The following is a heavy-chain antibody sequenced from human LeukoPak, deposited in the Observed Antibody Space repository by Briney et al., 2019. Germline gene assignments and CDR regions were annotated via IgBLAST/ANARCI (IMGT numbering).Heavy chain of an antibody. V-gene: IGHV4-39*01. CDR1: GGSISSSSYY. D-gene: IGHD3-3*01. CDR2: IYYSGST. J-gene: IGHJ4*02. Sequence: SETLSLTCTVSGGSISSSSYYWGWIRQPPGKGLEWVGSIYYSGSTYYNPSLKSRVTISVDTSKNQFSLKLSSVTAADTAVYYCARGPSTYYDFWSGHQYWGQGTLVTVSS. CDR3: ARGPSTYYDFWSGHQY.